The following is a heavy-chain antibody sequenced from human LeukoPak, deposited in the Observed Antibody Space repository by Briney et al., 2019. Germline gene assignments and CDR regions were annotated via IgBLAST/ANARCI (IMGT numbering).Heavy chain of an antibody. CDR3: AQDYSGYDLSAGY. CDR1: GFTFSSHA. D-gene: IGHD5-12*01. V-gene: IGHV3-23*01. Sequence: PGGSLRLACAASGFTFSSHAMSWVRQAPGKGLEWVSVISGSGRSTYYADSVKGRFTTSRDNSKDTLYLQMNSLRAEDTALYYCAQDYSGYDLSAGYWGQGTLVTVSS. CDR2: ISGSGRST. J-gene: IGHJ4*02.